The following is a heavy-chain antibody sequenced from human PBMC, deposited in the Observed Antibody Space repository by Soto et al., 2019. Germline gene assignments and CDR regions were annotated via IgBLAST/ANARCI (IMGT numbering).Heavy chain of an antibody. J-gene: IGHJ6*03. CDR2: INHSGST. Sequence: SEILSLTCAVYGGSFSGYYWSWIRQPPGKGLEWIGEINHSGSTNYNPSLKSRVTISVDTSKNQFSLKLSSVTAADTAVYYCARTDLNYYSNDRDYYYYYMDVWGKGTTVTVS. D-gene: IGHD4-4*01. V-gene: IGHV4-34*01. CDR1: GGSFSGYY. CDR3: ARTDLNYYSNDRDYYYYYMDV.